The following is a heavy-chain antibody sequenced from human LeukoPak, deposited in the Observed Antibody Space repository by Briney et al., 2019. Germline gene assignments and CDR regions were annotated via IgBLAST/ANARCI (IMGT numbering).Heavy chain of an antibody. CDR1: GFTFNNYI. D-gene: IGHD3-16*01. CDR3: VRGMGGGVSNFDY. V-gene: IGHV3-21*01. J-gene: IGHJ4*02. Sequence: PGGSLRLSCAASGFTFNNYIMNWVRQAPGKGLEWVSSISSSSDYIYYADSVKGRFIISRDTAKNSLYLQMNSLRAEATAVYYCVRGMGGGVSNFDYWGQGTLVTVSS. CDR2: ISSSSDYI.